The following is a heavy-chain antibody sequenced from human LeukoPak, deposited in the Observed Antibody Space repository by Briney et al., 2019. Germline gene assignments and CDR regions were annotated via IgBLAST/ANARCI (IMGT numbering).Heavy chain of an antibody. V-gene: IGHV4-30-4*08. CDR2: IYYSGST. D-gene: IGHD4-11*01. CDR3: ARGLSGDYSTG. CDR1: GGSISSGDYY. J-gene: IGHJ4*02. Sequence: PSETLSLTCTVFGGSISSGDYYWSWIRQPPGKGLEWIGYIYYSGSTYYNPSLKSRVTISVDTSKNQFSLKLSSVTAADTAVYYCARGLSGDYSTGWGQGTLVTVSS.